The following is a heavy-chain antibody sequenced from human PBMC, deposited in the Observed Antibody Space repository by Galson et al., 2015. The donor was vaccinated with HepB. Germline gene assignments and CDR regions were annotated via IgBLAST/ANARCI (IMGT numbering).Heavy chain of an antibody. J-gene: IGHJ2*01. CDR1: GSTFTTYD. Sequence: SVKVSCKASGSTFTTYDLNWVRQAPGQGLEWMGWMDPSSGNTGYAQKFQGRVTMTRDTSISTAYMGLRSLRSEDSAVYYCARGVTFWFFDLWGRGTLVTVPS. CDR3: ARGVTFWFFDL. D-gene: IGHD5-18*01. V-gene: IGHV1-8*01. CDR2: MDPSSGNT.